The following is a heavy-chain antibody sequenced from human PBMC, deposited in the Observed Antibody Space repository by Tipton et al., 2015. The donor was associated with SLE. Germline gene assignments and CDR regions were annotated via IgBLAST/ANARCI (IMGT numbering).Heavy chain of an antibody. CDR3: ASAAGDY. V-gene: IGHV3-30*04. CDR2: ISYDGSNK. CDR1: GFTFSSYA. D-gene: IGHD6-13*01. J-gene: IGHJ4*02. Sequence: SLRLSCAASGFTFSSYAMHWVRQAPGKGLEWVAVISYDGSNKYYADSVKGRFTISRDNCKNTLYLQMNSLRAEDTAVYYCASAAGDYWGQGTLVTVSS.